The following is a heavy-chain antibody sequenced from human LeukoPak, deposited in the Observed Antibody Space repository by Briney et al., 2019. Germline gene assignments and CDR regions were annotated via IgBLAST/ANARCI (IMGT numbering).Heavy chain of an antibody. D-gene: IGHD1-14*01. CDR2: IIPILGIA. CDR3: ARDRNRYGMDV. CDR1: GGTFSSYA. J-gene: IGHJ6*02. Sequence: SVKVSCKASGGTFSSYAISWVRQAPGQGLEWMGRIIPILGIANYAQKFQGRVTVTADKSTSTAYMELSSLRSEDTAVYYCARDRNRYGMDVWGQGTTVTVSS. V-gene: IGHV1-69*04.